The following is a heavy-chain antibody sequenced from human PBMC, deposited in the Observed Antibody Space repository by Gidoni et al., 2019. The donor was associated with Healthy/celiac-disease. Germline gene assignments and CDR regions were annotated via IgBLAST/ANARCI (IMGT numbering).Heavy chain of an antibody. Sequence: QVQLQDSGPRLVKPSQTLSLTRPVPCGPTTRGSYYWSWIRQPAGKGLEWIGRIYTSGSTNYNPSLKSRVTISVDTSKNQFSLKLSSVTAADTAVYYCARTNWGSGGYYFDYWGQGTLVTVSS. J-gene: IGHJ4*02. CDR1: CGPTTRGSYY. V-gene: IGHV4-61*02. D-gene: IGHD7-27*01. CDR2: IYTSGST. CDR3: ARTNWGSGGYYFDY.